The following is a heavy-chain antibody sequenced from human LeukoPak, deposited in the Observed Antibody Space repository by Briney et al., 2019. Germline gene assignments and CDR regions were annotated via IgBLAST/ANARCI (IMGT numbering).Heavy chain of an antibody. J-gene: IGHJ3*02. CDR1: GYRFNYF. V-gene: IGHV1-2*02. CDR3: ARDWVNKGFDI. Sequence: GASVKVSCKAFGYRFNYFMHWVRQAPGQGLEWMGWINPTSGATNYAQKFQGRVILTRDTSISTAYMELNSLRSDDTAVYYCARDWVNKGFDIWGEGTMVTVSS. CDR2: INPTSGAT. D-gene: IGHD1/OR15-1a*01.